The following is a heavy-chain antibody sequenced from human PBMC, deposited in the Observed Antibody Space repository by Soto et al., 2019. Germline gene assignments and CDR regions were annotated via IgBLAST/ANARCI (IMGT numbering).Heavy chain of an antibody. V-gene: IGHV4-59*01. CDR1: GGSISSYY. D-gene: IGHD4-17*01. Sequence: QVQLQESGPGLVKPSETLSLTCTVSGGSISSYYWSWIRQPPGKGLEWIGYIYYSGSTNYNPSLKSRVTNSVDTSKNQFSLKLSSVTAADTAVYYCARRYGDAFDMWGQGTMVTVSS. CDR2: IYYSGST. J-gene: IGHJ3*02. CDR3: ARRYGDAFDM.